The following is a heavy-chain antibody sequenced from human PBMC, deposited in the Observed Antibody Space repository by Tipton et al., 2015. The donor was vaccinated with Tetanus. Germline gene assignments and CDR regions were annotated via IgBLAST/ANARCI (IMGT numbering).Heavy chain of an antibody. CDR1: GFNFKNHN. CDR3: VKPVRAHLYAFDS. J-gene: IGHJ4*02. CDR2: ISVSGAT. V-gene: IGHV3-23*01. Sequence: GSLRLSCAASGFNFKNHNMNWVRQAPGKGLEWVSTISVSGATYYADSVKGRFTISRDNSKNSLDLQMTSLRAEDTAVYYCVKPVRAHLYAFDSWGQGTLATVSS. D-gene: IGHD2-2*02.